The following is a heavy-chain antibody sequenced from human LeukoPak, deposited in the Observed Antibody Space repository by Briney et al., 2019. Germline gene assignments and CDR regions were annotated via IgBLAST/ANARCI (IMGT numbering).Heavy chain of an antibody. Sequence: PGGSLRLSCAASGFTFSSYSMNWVRQAPGKGLEWVSSISSSSSYIYYADSVKGRFTISRDNAKNSLYLQMNSLRAEDTAVYYCARAFDGSQHAFDIWGQGTMVTVSS. CDR2: ISSSSSYI. J-gene: IGHJ3*02. CDR3: ARAFDGSQHAFDI. D-gene: IGHD1-26*01. CDR1: GFTFSSYS. V-gene: IGHV3-21*01.